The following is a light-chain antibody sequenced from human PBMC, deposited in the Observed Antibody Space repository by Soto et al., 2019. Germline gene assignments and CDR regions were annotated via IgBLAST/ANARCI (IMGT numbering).Light chain of an antibody. CDR3: QQYGSSPET. Sequence: DIQMTQSPSSLSASVGDRVTISCRAAQSISTYLNWYQQKPGTAPRLLIYSASSVKTGVPPRFSGSGSGTDFTLTISRLEPEDFAVYYCQQYGSSPETFGQGTKVDIK. CDR1: QSISTY. V-gene: IGKV1-39*01. J-gene: IGKJ1*01. CDR2: SAS.